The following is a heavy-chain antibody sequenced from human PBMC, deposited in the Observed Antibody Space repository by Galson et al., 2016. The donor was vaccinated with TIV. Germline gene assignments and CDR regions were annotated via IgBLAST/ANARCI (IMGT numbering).Heavy chain of an antibody. V-gene: IGHV3-33*07. J-gene: IGHJ4*02. D-gene: IGHD3-10*01. CDR3: AGDGSWSGDPIYGGTRPDF. CDR2: IWYDGNAK. Sequence: SLRLSCATSGFTFSNYGMYWVRQAPGKGLEWVALIWYDGNAKFYADSVKGRFTISRDTSRGTLYLQMNNLSAEDTALYYGAGDGSWSGDPIYGGTRPDFWGRGTLVTVSS. CDR1: GFTFSNYG.